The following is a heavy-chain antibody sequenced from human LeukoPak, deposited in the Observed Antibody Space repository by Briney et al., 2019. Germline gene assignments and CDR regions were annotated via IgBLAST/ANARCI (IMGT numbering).Heavy chain of an antibody. CDR2: FDPEQGET. CDR3: TTMTMARGSPLFYFNN. D-gene: IGHD3-10*01. Sequence: ASVKLSCTVSGYTLTELAMHWVRQAPGKGLEWVGCFDPEQGETIYAQTFQGGVTMTEDTSTDTGYMELSSLTSEDTAVYYCTTMTMARGSPLFYFNNWGQGTLVTVSS. V-gene: IGHV1-24*01. J-gene: IGHJ4*02. CDR1: GYTLTELA.